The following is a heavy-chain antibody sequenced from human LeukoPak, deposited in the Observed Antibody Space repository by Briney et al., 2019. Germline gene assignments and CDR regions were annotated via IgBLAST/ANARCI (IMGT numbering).Heavy chain of an antibody. V-gene: IGHV1-2*02. D-gene: IGHD2-15*01. CDR2: INPNSVGT. CDR3: ARWTLGHRVYCSGSTCYSD. Sequence: GASVRVSCMASGYTFTVYYMYWVRQALGQGGEWMGWINPNSVGTNYAQKLQGRVTITRDTSISTVYMDLRVLRSDDTAVYYCARWTLGHRVYCSGSTCYSDWGQGTLVAVSS. CDR1: GYTFTVYY. J-gene: IGHJ4*02.